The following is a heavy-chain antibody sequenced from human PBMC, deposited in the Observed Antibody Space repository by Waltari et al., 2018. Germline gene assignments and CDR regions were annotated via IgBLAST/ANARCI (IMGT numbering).Heavy chain of an antibody. CDR2: ISPNSIST. D-gene: IGHD3-16*01. Sequence: EVQLLESGGGLVQPGGSLRLSCTASGLPFSNYGMPWVRQAPGKGLEWVSSISPNSISTYYADSVKGRFTISRDNSKSTVILQLSSLRVEDTAIYYCAKGQGGRRWYFDYWGQGSQVTVSS. J-gene: IGHJ4*02. CDR3: AKGQGGRRWYFDY. CDR1: GLPFSNYG. V-gene: IGHV3-23*01.